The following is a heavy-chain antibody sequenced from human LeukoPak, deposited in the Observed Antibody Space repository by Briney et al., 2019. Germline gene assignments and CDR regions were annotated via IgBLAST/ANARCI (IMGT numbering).Heavy chain of an antibody. CDR3: ARGVDSAASLYYFDS. D-gene: IGHD3/OR15-3a*01. V-gene: IGHV4-30-4*07. CDR2: IHDTGSA. J-gene: IGHJ4*02. Sequence: PSETLSLTCAVSGDSLSSGGYSWTWIRQPPGKGLEWLGYIHDTGSAYYNSSLKSRLTMSVQTSMNQFSMRLTSMTAADTAVYYCARGVDSAASLYYFDSWSPGTLVTVSS. CDR1: GDSLSSGGYS.